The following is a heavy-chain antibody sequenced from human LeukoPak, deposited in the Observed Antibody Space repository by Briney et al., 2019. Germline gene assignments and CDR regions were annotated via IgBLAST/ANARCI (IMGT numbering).Heavy chain of an antibody. CDR2: ISSSSSYI. J-gene: IGHJ4*02. D-gene: IGHD3-3*01. CDR1: GFTFSSYS. V-gene: IGHV3-21*01. Sequence: GGSLRLSCAASGFTFSSYSMNWVRQAPGKGLEWVSSISSSSSYIYYADSVKGRFTISRDNAKNSLYLQMNSLRAEDTAVYYCARVGWYYDFWSGYYPVPYFDYWGQGTLVTVSS. CDR3: ARVGWYYDFWSGYYPVPYFDY.